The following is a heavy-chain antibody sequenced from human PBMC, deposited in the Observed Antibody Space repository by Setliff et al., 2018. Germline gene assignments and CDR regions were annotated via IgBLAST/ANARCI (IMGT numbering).Heavy chain of an antibody. CDR2: VFYNGAA. CDR3: TKWVTGAFDV. V-gene: IGHV4-59*08. J-gene: IGHJ3*01. CDR1: GASIM. Sequence: SETLSLTCIVSGASIMAWIRQPPGKGLEFIGYVFYNGAAKYNPSLKSRVTISADTSKRQFSLNLISVTAADTGVYYCTKWVTGAFDVWGQGTRVTVSS. D-gene: IGHD1-26*01.